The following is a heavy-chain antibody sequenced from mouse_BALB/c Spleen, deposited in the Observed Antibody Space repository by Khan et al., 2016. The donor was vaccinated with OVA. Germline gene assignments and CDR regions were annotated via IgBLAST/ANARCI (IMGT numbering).Heavy chain of an antibody. CDR2: VYPGDGNT. CDR3: ARGGINTGYFDY. CDR1: GYTFTSYW. Sequence: VQLQQSGTELARPGASVKLSCKASGYTFTSYWMQWVKQRPGQGLEWIGAVYPGDGNTRYTQKFKGKATLTADKSSSTAYIQLSSLASEDSAVYYCARGGINTGYFDYWGQGTTLTVSS. D-gene: IGHD1-1*01. J-gene: IGHJ2*01. V-gene: IGHV1-87*01.